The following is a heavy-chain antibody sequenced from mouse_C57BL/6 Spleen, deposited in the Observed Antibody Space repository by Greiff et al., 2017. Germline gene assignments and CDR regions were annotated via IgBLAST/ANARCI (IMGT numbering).Heavy chain of an antibody. CDR1: GFSLTSYG. CDR3: TKEAPLYYAMDY. CDR2: IWRGGST. Sequence: VQRVESGPGLVQPSQSLSITCTVSGFSLTSYGVHWVRQSPGKGLEWLGVIWRGGSTDYNAAFMSRLSITKDNSRSQVFFKMNSLQADDTAIYYCTKEAPLYYAMDYWGQGTSVTVSS. J-gene: IGHJ4*01. V-gene: IGHV2-5*01.